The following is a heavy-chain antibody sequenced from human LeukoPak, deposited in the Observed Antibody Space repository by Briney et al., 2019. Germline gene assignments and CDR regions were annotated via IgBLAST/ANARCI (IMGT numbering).Heavy chain of an antibody. Sequence: GGSLRLSCTTSGFTFGDHGVSWFRQAPGKGPEWISFIKTKTFGGTTEYATSVKGRFTISRDDSTGIAYLQMDSLRPDDTAVYYCSRGVIVGAAYFDYWGQGTLVTVSS. CDR3: SRGVIVGAAYFDY. J-gene: IGHJ4*02. CDR1: GFTFGDHG. CDR2: IKTKTFGGTT. V-gene: IGHV3-49*03. D-gene: IGHD1-26*01.